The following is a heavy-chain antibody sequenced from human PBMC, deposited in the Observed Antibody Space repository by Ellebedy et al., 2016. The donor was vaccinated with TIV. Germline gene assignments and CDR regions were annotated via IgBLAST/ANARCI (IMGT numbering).Heavy chain of an antibody. CDR2: IIPIFGAA. J-gene: IGHJ6*02. CDR3: ARRSGVGAATPYKFYALDV. CDR1: GGTFSSYV. V-gene: IGHV1-69*13. D-gene: IGHD2-15*01. Sequence: ASVKVSCKASGGTFSSYVISWVRQAPGQGLEWMGGIIPIFGAADYAQNFQGRVTITADESTSTAYMELSSLRSEDTAVYYCARRSGVGAATPYKFYALDVWGQGTTVTVSS.